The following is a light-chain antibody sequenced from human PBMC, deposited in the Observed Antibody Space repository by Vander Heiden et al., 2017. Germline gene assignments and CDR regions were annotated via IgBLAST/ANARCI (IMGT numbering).Light chain of an antibody. V-gene: IGKV1-13*02. CDR1: QGNSRY. Sequence: AIQLTQSPSSLSASVGDRVTITCRASQGNSRYLPWYQQKPASRFSGSGSGTDFTLTISSLQAEDSATYYCQQFYSYLLTFGGGTKVEIK. J-gene: IGKJ4*01. CDR3: QQFYSYLLT.